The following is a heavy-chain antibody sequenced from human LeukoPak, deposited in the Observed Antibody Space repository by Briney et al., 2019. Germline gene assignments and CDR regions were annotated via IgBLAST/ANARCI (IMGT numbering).Heavy chain of an antibody. CDR2: IGVGGTT. CDR3: AKTQGYYDC. D-gene: IGHD3-22*01. V-gene: IGHV3-23*01. Sequence: GGSLRLSCAASGFTFTNHWMNWVRQAPGKGLEWVSGIGVGGTTYYADSVKGRFTISRDTSKNTLYLQMNSLRVEDTAVYYCAKTQGYYDCWGQGTLVTVSS. J-gene: IGHJ4*02. CDR1: GFTFTNHW.